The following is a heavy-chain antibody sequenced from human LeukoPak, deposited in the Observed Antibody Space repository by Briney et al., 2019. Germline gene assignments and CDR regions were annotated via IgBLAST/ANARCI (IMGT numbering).Heavy chain of an antibody. CDR3: ARVGWPNGLVRFLEWFPADY. J-gene: IGHJ4*02. CDR1: GYTFTSYY. CDR2: INPSGGST. D-gene: IGHD3-3*01. Sequence: GASVKVSCKASGYTFTSYYMHWVRQAPGQGLEWMGIINPSGGSTSYAQKFQGRVTMTRDTSTSTVYMELSSLRSEDTAVYYCARVGWPNGLVRFLEWFPADYWGQGTLVTVSS. V-gene: IGHV1-46*01.